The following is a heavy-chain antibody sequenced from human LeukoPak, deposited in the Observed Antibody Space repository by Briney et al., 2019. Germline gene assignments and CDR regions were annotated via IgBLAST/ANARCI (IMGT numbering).Heavy chain of an antibody. J-gene: IGHJ3*02. CDR2: IYYSGST. Sequence: PSETLSLTCAVYGGSFSGYYWSWIRQPPGRGLEWIGYIYYSGSTNYNPSLKSRVTISVDTSKNQFSLKLSSVTAADTAVYYCARQPITIFGVVTPWAFDIWGQGTMVTVSS. CDR3: ARQPITIFGVVTPWAFDI. V-gene: IGHV4-59*08. CDR1: GGSFSGYY. D-gene: IGHD3-3*01.